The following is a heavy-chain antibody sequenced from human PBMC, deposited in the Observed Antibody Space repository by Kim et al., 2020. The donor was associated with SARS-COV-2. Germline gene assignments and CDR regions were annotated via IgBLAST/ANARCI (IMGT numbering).Heavy chain of an antibody. J-gene: IGHJ1*01. Sequence: GGSLRLSCAAFGFTFNSYAMSWVRQAPGKGLEWVSGIRGSGDRTSYADSVKGRFTISRDNSRNTLYLQMDSLRAEDTAVYYCAKVSSGSSGWFEYFHHWGQGTLVTVSS. CDR1: GFTFNSYA. V-gene: IGHV3-23*01. D-gene: IGHD6-19*01. CDR2: IRGSGDRT. CDR3: AKVSSGSSGWFEYFHH.